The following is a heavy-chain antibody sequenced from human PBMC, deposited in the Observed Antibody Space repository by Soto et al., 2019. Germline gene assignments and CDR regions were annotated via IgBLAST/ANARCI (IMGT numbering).Heavy chain of an antibody. V-gene: IGHV3-30*18. CDR2: ISADGRKT. CDR1: GFTFSAFG. Sequence: QLVESGGQLVQPGGSLRLSCGAAGFTFSAFGMHWVRQAPGKGLEWVAVISADGRKTFYADSVKGRFTISRDSPHNALFLDLSSLRGDDTAVYFCAKDRGSWDYYYGMDAWGQGTTVTVSS. J-gene: IGHJ6*02. CDR3: AKDRGSWDYYYGMDA. D-gene: IGHD3-10*01.